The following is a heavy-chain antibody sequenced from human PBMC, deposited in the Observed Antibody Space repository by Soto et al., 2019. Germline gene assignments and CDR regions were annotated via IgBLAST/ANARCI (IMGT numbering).Heavy chain of an antibody. Sequence: QVQLVQSGAEVKKPGSSVKVSCKASGGTFSSYAISWVRQAPGQGLEWMGGIIPIFGTANYAQKFQGRVTITADESTSTAYMELSSLRSEETAVYYCARDQDIVVVPAAKHSYYYGMDVWGQGTTVTVSS. CDR2: IIPIFGTA. CDR3: ARDQDIVVVPAAKHSYYYGMDV. D-gene: IGHD2-2*01. J-gene: IGHJ6*02. CDR1: GGTFSSYA. V-gene: IGHV1-69*01.